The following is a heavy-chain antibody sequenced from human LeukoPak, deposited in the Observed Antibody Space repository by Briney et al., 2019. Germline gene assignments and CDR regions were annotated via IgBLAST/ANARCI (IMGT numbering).Heavy chain of an antibody. D-gene: IGHD3-16*01. CDR2: ISGTGGST. Sequence: GGSLRLPCAASGFTFSSYAMSWVRQAPGKGLEWVSAISGTGGSTYYADSVKGRLTISRDNSKNTLYLQMNSLRAEDTAVYYCAKDQRLGELQYTNPPFDYWGQGTLVTVSS. CDR1: GFTFSSYA. V-gene: IGHV3-23*01. CDR3: AKDQRLGELQYTNPPFDY. J-gene: IGHJ4*02.